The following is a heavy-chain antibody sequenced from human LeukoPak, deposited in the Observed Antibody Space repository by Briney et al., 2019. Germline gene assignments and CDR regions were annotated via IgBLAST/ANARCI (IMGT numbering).Heavy chain of an antibody. CDR3: ARAGWGDASAVFDY. D-gene: IGHD2-21*02. CDR2: IYHSGST. V-gene: IGHV4-30-2*01. CDR1: GGSISSGGYS. Sequence: PSETLSLTCAVSGGSISSGGYSWSWIRQPPGKGLEWIGYIYHSGSTYYNPSLKSRVTISVDRSKNQFSLKLSSVTAADTAVYYCARAGWGDASAVFDYWGQGTLVTVSS. J-gene: IGHJ4*02.